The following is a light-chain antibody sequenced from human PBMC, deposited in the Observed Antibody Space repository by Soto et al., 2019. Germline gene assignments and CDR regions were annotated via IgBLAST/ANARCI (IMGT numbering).Light chain of an antibody. CDR1: SSNIGAGYD. CDR2: GNS. J-gene: IGLJ2*01. CDR3: QSSNSSLCGSTV. V-gene: IGLV1-40*01. Sequence: QSVLTQPPSVSGAPGQRVTISCTGSSSNIGAGYDVHWYQQLPGTAPKLLIYGNSNRPSGVPDRFSGSKSGTSASLAITGLQAEDDSLYFRQSSNSSLCGSTVFFGATFLTV.